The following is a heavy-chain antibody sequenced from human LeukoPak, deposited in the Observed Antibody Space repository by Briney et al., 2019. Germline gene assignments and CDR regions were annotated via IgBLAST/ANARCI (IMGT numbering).Heavy chain of an antibody. V-gene: IGHV3-11*01. CDR2: ISSSGSTI. CDR3: ARDNVVVAATLYYYYYGMDV. CDR1: GFTFSDYY. D-gene: IGHD2-15*01. Sequence: AGGSLRLSCAASGFTFSDYYMSWIRQAPGKGLEWVSYISSSGSTIYYADSVKGRFTISRDNAKNSLYLQMNSLRAGDTAVYYCARDNVVVAATLYYYYYGMDVWGQGTTVTVSS. J-gene: IGHJ6*02.